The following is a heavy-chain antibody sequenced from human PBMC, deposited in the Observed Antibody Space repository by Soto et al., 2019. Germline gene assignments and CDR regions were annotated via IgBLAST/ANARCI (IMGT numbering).Heavy chain of an antibody. CDR2: IIPVFGRP. CDR1: GGSFSSFG. CDR3: AREGSGYNL. D-gene: IGHD5-12*01. V-gene: IGHV1-69*13. Sequence: GASGKVSCKASGGSFSSFGFSWVRQAPGQGLEWMGGIIPVFGRPNYAQRFRGRLTITADESTNTVYLELIDLRSEDTAVYYCAREGSGYNLWGQGTQVTVSS. J-gene: IGHJ1*01.